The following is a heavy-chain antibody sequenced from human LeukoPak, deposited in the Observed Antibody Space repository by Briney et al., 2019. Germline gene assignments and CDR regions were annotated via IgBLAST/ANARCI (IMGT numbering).Heavy chain of an antibody. CDR3: ARAHYYDSSGLDF. D-gene: IGHD3-22*01. Sequence: GGSLRLSCAASGFTFSNYNMRWIRQAPGKGLEWVSSISRSGSTKYYADSLKGRFTISRDNAKNSLYLQMNSLRAEDTAVYYCARAHYYDSSGLDFWGQGTLVTVSS. J-gene: IGHJ4*02. CDR1: GFTFSNYN. CDR2: ISRSGSTK. V-gene: IGHV3-11*04.